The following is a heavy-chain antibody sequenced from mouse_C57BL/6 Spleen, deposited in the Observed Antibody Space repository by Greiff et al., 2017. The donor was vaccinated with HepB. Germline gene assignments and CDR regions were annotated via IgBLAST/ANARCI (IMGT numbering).Heavy chain of an antibody. J-gene: IGHJ2*01. Sequence: VQLQESGAELVRPGTSVKVSCKASGYAFTNYLIEWVKQRPGQGLEWIGVINPGSGGTNYNEKFKGKATLTADKSSSAAYMQLSSLTSEDSAVYFCARAYYGIEAPGYFDYWGQGPTLTVSS. D-gene: IGHD1-1*01. V-gene: IGHV1-54*01. CDR1: GYAFTNYL. CDR3: ARAYYGIEAPGYFDY. CDR2: INPGSGGT.